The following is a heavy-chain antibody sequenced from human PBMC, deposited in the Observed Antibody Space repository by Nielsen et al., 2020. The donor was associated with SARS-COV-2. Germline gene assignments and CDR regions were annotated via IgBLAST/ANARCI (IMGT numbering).Heavy chain of an antibody. V-gene: IGHV3-11*03. D-gene: IGHD5-18*01. CDR1: GFTFSDYY. CDR3: ARTGRNMVNYYGMDV. Sequence: GESLKISCAASGFTFSDYYMSWIRQAPGKGLGWVSYISHSCNYMIYADSVKGRLTISRDNARNSVYLQMTSLGAEDTAVYYCARTGRNMVNYYGMDVWGQGTTVTVSS. CDR2: ISHSCNYM. J-gene: IGHJ6*02.